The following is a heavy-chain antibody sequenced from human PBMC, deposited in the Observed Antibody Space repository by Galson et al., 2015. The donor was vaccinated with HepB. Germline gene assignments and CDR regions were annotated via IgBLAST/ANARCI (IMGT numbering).Heavy chain of an antibody. V-gene: IGHV1-8*01. CDR1: GYTFTSYE. CDR3: ARGLRVQGNTYFFDY. J-gene: IGHJ4*02. CDR2: MNPYTDNT. D-gene: IGHD3-10*01. Sequence: SVKVSCKASGYTFTSYEVNWVRQAPGQGLEWMGWMNPYTDNTAYAQNFQGRITMTGDTSIDTAYMTLSSLTSEDTAIYYCARGLRVQGNTYFFDYWGQGTLVTVSS.